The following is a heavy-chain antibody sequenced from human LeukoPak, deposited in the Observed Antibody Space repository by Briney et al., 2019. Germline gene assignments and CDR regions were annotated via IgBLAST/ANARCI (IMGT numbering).Heavy chain of an antibody. Sequence: SETLSLTCTVSGGSITSYYWSWIRQPPGKGLEWIGYIYYSGSTNYNPSLKSRVTISVDTSKNQFSLKLSSVTAADTAVYYCARDLGDPGYWGQGTLVTVSS. CDR2: IYYSGST. CDR1: GGSITSYY. V-gene: IGHV4-59*01. J-gene: IGHJ4*02. CDR3: ARDLGDPGY. D-gene: IGHD4-17*01.